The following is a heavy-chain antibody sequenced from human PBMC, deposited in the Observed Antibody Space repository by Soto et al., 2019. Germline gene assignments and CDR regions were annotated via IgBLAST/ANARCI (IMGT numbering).Heavy chain of an antibody. J-gene: IGHJ4*02. V-gene: IGHV3-23*01. CDR1: GFTFSSYA. CDR2: ISGSGGST. CDR3: AKAPPEYRVFFPFFDY. D-gene: IGHD6-13*01. Sequence: EVQLLESGGGLVQPGGSLRLSCAASGFTFSSYAMSWVRQAPGKGLEWVSAISGSGGSTYYTDSVNGRFTISRDNSKNTLYLQMNSLRAEDTAVYYCAKAPPEYRVFFPFFDYWGQGTLVTVSS.